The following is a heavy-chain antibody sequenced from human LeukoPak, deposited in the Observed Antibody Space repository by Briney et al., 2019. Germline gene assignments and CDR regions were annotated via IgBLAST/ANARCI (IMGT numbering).Heavy chain of an antibody. D-gene: IGHD6-19*01. CDR3: ATLTSGIAVAGTTDY. CDR1: GYTFTGYY. V-gene: IGHV1-2*04. J-gene: IGHJ4*02. Sequence: ASVKVSCKASGYTFTGYYMHWVRQAPGQGLEWMGWINPNSGGTNYAQKFQGWVTMTRDTSISTAYMELSSLTSEDTAMYYCATLTSGIAVAGTTDYWGQGTLVTVSS. CDR2: INPNSGGT.